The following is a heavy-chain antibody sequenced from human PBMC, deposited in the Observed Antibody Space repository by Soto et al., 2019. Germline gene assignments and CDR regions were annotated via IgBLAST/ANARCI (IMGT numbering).Heavy chain of an antibody. CDR3: ARVITIFGAVIHWFDP. CDR2: ISAYNGNT. J-gene: IGHJ5*02. V-gene: IGHV1-18*01. CDR1: GYTFTSYG. Sequence: ASVKVSCKASGYTFTSYGISWVRQAPGQGLEWMGWISAYNGNTNYAQKLQGRVTMTTDTSTSTAYMELRSLRSDDTAVYYCARVITIFGAVIHWFDPWGQGTLVTVSS. D-gene: IGHD3-3*01.